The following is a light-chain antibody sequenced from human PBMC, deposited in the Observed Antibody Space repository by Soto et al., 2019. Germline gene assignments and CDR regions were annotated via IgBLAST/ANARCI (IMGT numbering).Light chain of an antibody. CDR1: RFNN. V-gene: IGLV2-14*03. CDR2: DVS. Sequence: SALTQPASVSGSLGQSITISCTGTRFNNVSWYQQHPGKAPKLIISDVSHRPSVVSHRFSVSQSAYTASLTISGLQPEDEADYYCISYSITTSLYVFGTGTKVTVL. J-gene: IGLJ1*01. CDR3: ISYSITTSLYV.